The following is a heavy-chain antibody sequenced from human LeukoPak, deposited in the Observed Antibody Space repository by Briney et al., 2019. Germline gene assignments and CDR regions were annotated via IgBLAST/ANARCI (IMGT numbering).Heavy chain of an antibody. J-gene: IGHJ4*02. D-gene: IGHD6-13*01. CDR1: GFTFSSYA. CDR2: ISGSGGST. V-gene: IGHV3-23*01. CDR3: AKDWGIAAAGSLFDY. Sequence: GGSLRLSCAASGFTFSSYAMSWVRQAPGKGLEWVSAISGSGGSTYYADSVKGRSTISRDNSKNTLYLQMNSLRAEDTAVYYCAKDWGIAAAGSLFDYWGQGTLVTVSS.